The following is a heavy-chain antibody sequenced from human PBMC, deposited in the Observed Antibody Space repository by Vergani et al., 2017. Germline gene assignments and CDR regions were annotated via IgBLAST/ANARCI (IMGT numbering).Heavy chain of an antibody. CDR2: ISGSGRNT. V-gene: IGHV3-23*01. J-gene: IGHJ4*02. Sequence: EVQLLESGGGLVQPGGSLRLSCAASRFTFSSYAMSWVRQAPGKGLEWVSGISGSGRNTYYAGSVRGRFTISRDNSKNTLYLQMNSLRAEDTAVYYCAKGDXFSSYYYDSSGALDWGQGTLVTVSS. D-gene: IGHD3-22*01. CDR3: AKGDXFSSYYYDSSGALD. CDR1: RFTFSSYA.